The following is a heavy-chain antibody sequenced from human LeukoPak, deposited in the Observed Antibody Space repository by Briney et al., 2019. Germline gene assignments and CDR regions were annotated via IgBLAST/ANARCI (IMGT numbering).Heavy chain of an antibody. D-gene: IGHD2-21*02. Sequence: GESLKISCKGSGYSFTSYWIGWVRQMPGKGLEWMGIIYPGDSDTRYSPSFQGQVTISADKSISTAYLQWSSLKASDTAMYYCARGPCGGDRPYGMDVWGQGTTVTVSS. V-gene: IGHV5-51*01. CDR2: IYPGDSDT. CDR1: GYSFTSYW. J-gene: IGHJ6*02. CDR3: ARGPCGGDRPYGMDV.